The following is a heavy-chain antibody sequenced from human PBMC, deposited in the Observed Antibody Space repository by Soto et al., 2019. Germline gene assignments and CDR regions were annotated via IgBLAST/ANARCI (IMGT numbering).Heavy chain of an antibody. CDR2: INPNTGGA. CDR1: GYTFTGYF. CDR3: ARSLPTISARPDY. V-gene: IGHV1-2*02. Sequence: GASVKVSCKASGYTFTGYFMHWVRQAPGQGLEWMGWINPNTGGANYAQKFQDRVTMTRDTSTNTAYMEMNRLRSDDTAVYYCARSLPTISARPDYWGQGTLVTVSS. D-gene: IGHD6-6*01. J-gene: IGHJ4*02.